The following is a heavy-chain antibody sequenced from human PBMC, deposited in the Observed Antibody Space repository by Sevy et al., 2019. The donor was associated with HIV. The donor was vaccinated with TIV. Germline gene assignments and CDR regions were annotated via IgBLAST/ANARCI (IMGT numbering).Heavy chain of an antibody. CDR2: ISSSGSTI. CDR3: ARSKGYYDSSGYFDY. CDR1: GFTFSDYY. Sequence: GGSLRLSCAASGFTFSDYYMSWIRQAPGKGLEWVSYISSSGSTIYYADSVKGRFTISRDNAKNSLYLQMNSLRAEDTAMYYCARSKGYYDSSGYFDYWGQGTLVTVSS. D-gene: IGHD3-22*01. V-gene: IGHV3-11*01. J-gene: IGHJ4*02.